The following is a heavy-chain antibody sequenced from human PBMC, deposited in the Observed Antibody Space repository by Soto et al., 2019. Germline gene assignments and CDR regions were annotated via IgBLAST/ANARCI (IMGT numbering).Heavy chain of an antibody. V-gene: IGHV5-51*01. CDR3: ARSRVSTPRLEDPFDI. CDR1: GYSFPTYW. J-gene: IGHJ3*02. D-gene: IGHD5-12*01. CDR2: IYPGDSDS. Sequence: PGESLKISCKGSGYSFPTYWLAWVRQTPGRGLEYMGIIYPGDSDSRYSPAFQGQVTISDDKSINTAYLQWTSLKASDTAIYYCARSRVSTPRLEDPFDIWGQGTMVTVSS.